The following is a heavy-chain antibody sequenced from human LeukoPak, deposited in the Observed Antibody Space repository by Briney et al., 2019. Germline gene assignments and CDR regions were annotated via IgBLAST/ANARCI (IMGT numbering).Heavy chain of an antibody. CDR2: ISTDGSST. V-gene: IGHV3-74*01. J-gene: IGHJ4*02. CDR1: GFSFSSYW. Sequence: PGGSLRLSCAASGFSFSSYWMHWVRQAPGKGLVWVSRISTDGSSTTYADSVRGRFTISRDNPKNTLYLQMDSLRAEDTAVYYCARPSSGWYGSWGQGTLVTVSS. D-gene: IGHD6-19*01. CDR3: ARPSSGWYGS.